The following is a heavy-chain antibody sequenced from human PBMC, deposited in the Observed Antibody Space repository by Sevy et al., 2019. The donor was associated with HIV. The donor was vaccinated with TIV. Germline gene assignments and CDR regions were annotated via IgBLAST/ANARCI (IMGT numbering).Heavy chain of an antibody. D-gene: IGHD3-10*01. Sequence: GGSLRLSCAASGFTFSSYSMNWVRQAPGKGLEWVSSISSSSSYIYYADSVKGRFTISRDNARNSLYLQMNSLRAEDTAVYYCARDMAYGSGSIVYDYWGQGTLVTVSS. J-gene: IGHJ4*02. CDR1: GFTFSSYS. CDR3: ARDMAYGSGSIVYDY. V-gene: IGHV3-21*01. CDR2: ISSSSSYI.